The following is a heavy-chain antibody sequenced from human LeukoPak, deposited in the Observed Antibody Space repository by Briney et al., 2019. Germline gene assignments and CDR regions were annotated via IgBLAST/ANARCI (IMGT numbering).Heavy chain of an antibody. J-gene: IGHJ4*02. D-gene: IGHD2-2*01. V-gene: IGHV1-18*01. Sequence: ASVKVSCKASGYDFINYGISWVRQAPGQGLEWMGWRSIYNGNTDYKLQGRVTMTTDTSTSTAYMELRSLRSDDTAVYYCARDGDCSSTSCYLYDYWGQGTLVTVSS. CDR1: GYDFINYG. CDR2: RSIYNGNT. CDR3: ARDGDCSSTSCYLYDY.